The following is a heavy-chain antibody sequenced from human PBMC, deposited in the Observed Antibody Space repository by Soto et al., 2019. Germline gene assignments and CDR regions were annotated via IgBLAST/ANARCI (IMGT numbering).Heavy chain of an antibody. J-gene: IGHJ3*02. D-gene: IGHD2-15*01. CDR1: GYNFPSYA. Sequence: ASVKGSCKASGYNFPSYAMHWVRQAHGQRLEWMGWINAGNGNTKYSPKFTGRVTITRDTSASTAYRELSSLRSEDTAVYYCARDIVVMVAAIRRDAFDIWAQGTMVT. V-gene: IGHV1-3*01. CDR2: INAGNGNT. CDR3: ARDIVVMVAAIRRDAFDI.